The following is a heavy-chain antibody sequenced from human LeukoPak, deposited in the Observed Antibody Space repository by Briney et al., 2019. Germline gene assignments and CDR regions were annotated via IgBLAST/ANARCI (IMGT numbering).Heavy chain of an antibody. CDR1: GYTFTSYD. CDR3: ARAPHSGWVRWFDR. V-gene: IGHV1-8*01. CDR2: MNPNSGNT. D-gene: IGHD6-25*01. Sequence: GASVKVSCKASGYTFTSYDINWVRQATGQGLEWMGWMNPNSGNTGYAQKFQGRVTMTRNTSISTAYMELSSLRSEDTAVYYCARAPHSGWVRWFDRWGQGTLVTVSS. J-gene: IGHJ5*02.